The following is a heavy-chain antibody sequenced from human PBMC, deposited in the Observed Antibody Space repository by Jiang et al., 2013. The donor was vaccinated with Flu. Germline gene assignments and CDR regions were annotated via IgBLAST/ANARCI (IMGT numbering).Heavy chain of an antibody. D-gene: IGHD1-20*01. J-gene: IGHJ6*02. CDR1: GYTFTTYW. Sequence: GAEVKKPGESLRISCKGSGYTFTTYWISWVRQMPGKGLEWMGRIDPSDSYTNYSPSFQGHVTMSSDKSISTAYLQWSSLKASDTAMYYCARHHPLTGTSDGTDVWGQGTTVTVSS. CDR3: ARHHPLTGTSDGTDV. CDR2: IDPSDSYT. V-gene: IGHV5-10-1*01.